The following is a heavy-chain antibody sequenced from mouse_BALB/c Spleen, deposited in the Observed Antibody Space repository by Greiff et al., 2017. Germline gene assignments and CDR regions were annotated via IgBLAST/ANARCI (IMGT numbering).Heavy chain of an antibody. CDR3: ARRVSY. CDR2: ISSGGSYT. J-gene: IGHJ3*01. CDR1: GFTFSSYA. V-gene: IGHV5-9-3*01. Sequence: EVQRVESGGGLVKPGGSLKLSCAASGFTFSSYAMSWVRQTPEKRLEWVATISSGGSYTYYPDSVKGRFTISRDNAKNTLYLQMSSLRSEDTAMYYCARRVSYWGQGTLVTDSA.